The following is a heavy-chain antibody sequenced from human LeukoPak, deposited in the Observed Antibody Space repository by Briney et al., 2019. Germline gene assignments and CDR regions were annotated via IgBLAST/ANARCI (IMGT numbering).Heavy chain of an antibody. CDR2: ITASGLTP. J-gene: IGHJ5*02. D-gene: IGHD3-10*01. Sequence: GGFLRLSCAASGFTFSDYAMNWVRRAPGKGLEWVSLITASGLTPFYADSVKGRFTTSRDNSKNTLYLQMNSLRVDDTALYYCVQDRLLGAWGLGTLVTVSS. CDR3: VQDRLLGA. CDR1: GFTFSDYA. V-gene: IGHV3-23*01.